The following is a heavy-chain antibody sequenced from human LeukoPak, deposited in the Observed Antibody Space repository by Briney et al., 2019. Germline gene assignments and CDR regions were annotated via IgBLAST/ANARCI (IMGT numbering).Heavy chain of an antibody. J-gene: IGHJ4*02. D-gene: IGHD6-25*01. CDR3: ARVPSIAANFDY. CDR1: GGSISSSSYY. CDR2: IYYSGST. V-gene: IGHV4-39*07. Sequence: SETLSLTCTVSGGSISSSSYYLGWIRQPPGKGLEWIGSIYYSGSTYYNPSLKSRVTISVDTSKNQFSLKLSSVTAADTAVYYCARVPSIAANFDYWGQGTLVTVSS.